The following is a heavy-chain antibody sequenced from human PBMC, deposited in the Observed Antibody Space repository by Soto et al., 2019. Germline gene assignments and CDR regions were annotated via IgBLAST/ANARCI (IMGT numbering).Heavy chain of an antibody. CDR1: GFTFADYA. CDR3: ARTPAAMITDRYNWFDS. V-gene: IGHV3-30*01. J-gene: IGHJ5*01. Sequence: QVQLKESGGGVVKTGGSLRLSCVASGFTFADYAMHWVRRIPGKGLEWVAVISYSGDRQYYAESVKGRFTISRDNSKKTLYLQMFSLTSEDSAVCYCARTPAAMITDRYNWFDSWGPGTQVTVSS. CDR2: ISYSGDRQ. D-gene: IGHD3-16*01.